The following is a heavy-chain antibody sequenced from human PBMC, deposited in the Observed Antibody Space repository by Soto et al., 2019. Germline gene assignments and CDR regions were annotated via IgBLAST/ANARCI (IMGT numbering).Heavy chain of an antibody. D-gene: IGHD2-21*02. Sequence: EVQLVESGGGLVQPGGSLRLSCAASGFTFSNYDMNWVRQAPGKGLEWVSYITSSSSSISYADSVKGRFTISRDNAKNSLYLQMNSLRAEDTAVYYCARDSCGGDCYDPDAFDIWCQGTMITVSS. CDR2: ITSSSSSI. CDR3: ARDSCGGDCYDPDAFDI. V-gene: IGHV3-48*01. J-gene: IGHJ3*02. CDR1: GFTFSNYD.